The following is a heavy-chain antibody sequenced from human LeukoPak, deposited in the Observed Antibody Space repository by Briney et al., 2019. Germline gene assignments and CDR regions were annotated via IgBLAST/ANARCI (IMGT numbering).Heavy chain of an antibody. J-gene: IGHJ5*02. CDR3: ARDMRRAQLVGDIDWFDP. CDR1: GGTFSSYA. D-gene: IGHD6-6*01. V-gene: IGHV1-2*06. CDR2: INPNSGGT. Sequence: GSSVKVSCKASGGTFSSYAISWVRQAPGQGLEWMGRINPNSGGTNYAQKFQGRVTMTRDTSISTAYMELSRLRSDDTAVYYCARDMRRAQLVGDIDWFDPWGQGTLVTVSS.